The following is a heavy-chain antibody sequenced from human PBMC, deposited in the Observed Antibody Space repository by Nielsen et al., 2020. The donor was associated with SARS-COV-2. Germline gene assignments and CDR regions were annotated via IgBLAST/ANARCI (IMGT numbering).Heavy chain of an antibody. J-gene: IGHJ6*02. CDR1: GYTFTGYY. Sequence: ASVKVSCKASGYTFTGYYMHWVRQAPGQGLEWMGRINPNSGGTNYAQKFQGRVTMTRDTSISTAYMELSRLRSDDTAVYYCARGRCSGGNCNSVTEYYYYGLDVWGQGTTVAVSS. D-gene: IGHD2-15*01. CDR2: INPNSGGT. V-gene: IGHV1-2*06. CDR3: ARGRCSGGNCNSVTEYYYYGLDV.